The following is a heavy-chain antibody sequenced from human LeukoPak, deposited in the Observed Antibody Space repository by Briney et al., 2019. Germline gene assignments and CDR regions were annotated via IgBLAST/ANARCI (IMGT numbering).Heavy chain of an antibody. J-gene: IGHJ3*02. D-gene: IGHD2-2*01. CDR2: IYYSGST. CDR1: GGSISSYY. Sequence: SETLSLTCIVSGGSISSYYWSWIRQPPGKGLEWIGSIYYSGSTNYNPSLKSRVTISVDTSKNQFSLKLSSVTAADTAVYYCASRGSTSALDIWGQGTMVTVSS. CDR3: ASRGSTSALDI. V-gene: IGHV4-59*12.